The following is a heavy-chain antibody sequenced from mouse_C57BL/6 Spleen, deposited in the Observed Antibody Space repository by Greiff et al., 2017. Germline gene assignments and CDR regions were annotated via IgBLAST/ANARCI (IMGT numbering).Heavy chain of an antibody. CDR2: INPSNGGT. CDR3: ATPFITTVVADFDY. Sequence: QVQLQQPGAELVRPGASVKLSCKASGYTFTSYWMHWVKQRPGQGLEWIGNINPSNGGTNYNEKFKSKATLTVDKSSSTAYMQLSSLTSEDSAVYYCATPFITTVVADFDYWGQGTTLTVSS. J-gene: IGHJ2*01. D-gene: IGHD1-1*01. V-gene: IGHV1-53*01. CDR1: GYTFTSYW.